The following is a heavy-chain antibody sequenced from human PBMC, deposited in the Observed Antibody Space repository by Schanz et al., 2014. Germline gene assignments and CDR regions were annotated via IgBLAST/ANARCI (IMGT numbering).Heavy chain of an antibody. J-gene: IGHJ3*02. CDR1: GFTFSDSW. D-gene: IGHD5-18*01. Sequence: QVQLVESGGGLVKPGWSLRLSCAASGFTFSDSWMHWVRQAPGKGLEWVAVILYDGSKTYYADSVKGRFTISRDNSKNTLSLQMNSLRAEDTAVYYCAREEGYGYGPGAFDIWGQGTMVTVSS. V-gene: IGHV3-30*03. CDR2: ILYDGSKT. CDR3: AREEGYGYGPGAFDI.